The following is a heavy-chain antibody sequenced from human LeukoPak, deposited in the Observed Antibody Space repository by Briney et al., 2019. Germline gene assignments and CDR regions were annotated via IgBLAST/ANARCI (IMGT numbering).Heavy chain of an antibody. J-gene: IGHJ4*02. CDR1: GSSISSYY. CDR2: IYYSGST. Sequence: PSETLSLTCTVSGSSISSYYWSWIRQPPGKGLEWIGYIYYSGSTNYNPSLKSQVTISVDTSKNQFSLKLSSVTAADTAVYYCARRGSGSSSWRGYFDYWGQGTLVTVSS. D-gene: IGHD6-13*01. CDR3: ARRGSGSSSWRGYFDY. V-gene: IGHV4-59*08.